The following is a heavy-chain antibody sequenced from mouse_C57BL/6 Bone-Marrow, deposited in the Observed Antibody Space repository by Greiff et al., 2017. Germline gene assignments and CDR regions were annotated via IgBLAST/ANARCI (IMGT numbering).Heavy chain of an antibody. CDR3: ARGTLLFDY. V-gene: IGHV1-55*01. CDR1: GYTFTSYW. D-gene: IGHD2-12*01. J-gene: IGHJ2*01. CDR2: IYPGSGSP. Sequence: QVQLKESGAELVKPGASVKMSCKASGYTFTSYWITWVKQRPGQGLEWIGDIYPGSGSPNYNEKFKSKATLTVDTSSSTAYMQLSSLTSEDSAVYYCARGTLLFDYWGQGTTLTVSS.